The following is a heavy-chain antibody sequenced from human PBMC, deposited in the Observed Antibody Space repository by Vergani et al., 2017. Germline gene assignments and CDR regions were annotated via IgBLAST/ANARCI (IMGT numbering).Heavy chain of an antibody. CDR2: IDPSDSYT. CDR1: GYSFTSYW. D-gene: IGHD2-2*01. Sequence: EVQLVQSGAEVKKPGESLRISCKGSGYSFTSYWISWVRQMPGKGLEWMGRIDPSDSYTNYSPSFQGHVTISADKSISTAYLQWSSLKASDTAMYYCARDPPRVVVPAATPYYYYGMDVWGQGTTVTVSS. CDR3: ARDPPRVVVPAATPYYYYGMDV. J-gene: IGHJ6*02. V-gene: IGHV5-10-1*01.